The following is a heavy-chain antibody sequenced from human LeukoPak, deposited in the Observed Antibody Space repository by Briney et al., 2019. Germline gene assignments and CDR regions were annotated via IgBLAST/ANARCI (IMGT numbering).Heavy chain of an antibody. Sequence: GGSLRLSCAASGFTFSSYAMHWVRQAPGKGLEWVAVISYDGSNKYYADSVKGRFTISRDNSKNTLYLQMNSLRAEDTAVYYCAKVGSGYYDFWSGPSPAPPADYWGQGTLVTVSS. CDR3: AKVGSGYYDFWSGPSPAPPADY. V-gene: IGHV3-30-3*01. CDR1: GFTFSSYA. D-gene: IGHD3-3*01. J-gene: IGHJ4*02. CDR2: ISYDGSNK.